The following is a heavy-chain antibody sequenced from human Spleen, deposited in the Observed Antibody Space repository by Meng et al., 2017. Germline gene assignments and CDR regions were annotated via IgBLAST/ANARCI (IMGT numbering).Heavy chain of an antibody. CDR1: GGSISTSGYY. V-gene: IGHV4-39*01. CDR2: IGHSGFT. J-gene: IGHJ5*02. D-gene: IGHD3-22*01. Sequence: QPQLQESGPGLVKHSEALSLTCSVSGGSISTSGYYWGWIRQPPGKGLEWIGSIGHSGFTYYTPSLKSRITVSIDTSKSQFSLKLTSVTAADTAVYFCVRSSAWVRTGFDPWGQGTLVTVSS. CDR3: VRSSAWVRTGFDP.